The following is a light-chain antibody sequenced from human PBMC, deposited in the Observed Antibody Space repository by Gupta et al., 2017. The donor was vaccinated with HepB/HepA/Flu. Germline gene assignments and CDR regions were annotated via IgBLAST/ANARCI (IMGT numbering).Light chain of an antibody. J-gene: IGKJ1*01. CDR1: QSVGSK. V-gene: IGKV3-15*01. CDR3: QQDNNCPET. CDR2: DTF. Sequence: EIVMTQSPATLSVSPGERATLSCRASQSVGSKLAWYQQKPGQAPRLLIYDTFTGASGIPARFSGSESGTEFTLTISSLQSEDFAVYYCQQDNNCPETFGQGTKVEIK.